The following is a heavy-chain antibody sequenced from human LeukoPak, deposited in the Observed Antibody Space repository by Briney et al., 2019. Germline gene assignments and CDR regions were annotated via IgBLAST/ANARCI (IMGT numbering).Heavy chain of an antibody. CDR3: ARDSSSYGMDV. V-gene: IGHV4-34*01. Sequence: SETLSLTCAVSGGSFSGYYWSWIRQPPGKGLEWIGEINHSGSTNYNPSLKSRVTISVDTSKNQFSLKLSSVTAADTAVYYCARDSSSYGMDVWGQGTTVTVSS. CDR2: INHSGST. CDR1: GGSFSGYY. D-gene: IGHD2-21*01. J-gene: IGHJ6*02.